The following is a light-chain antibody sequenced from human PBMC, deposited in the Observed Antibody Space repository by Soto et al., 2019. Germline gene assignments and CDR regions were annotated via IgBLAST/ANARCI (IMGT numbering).Light chain of an antibody. V-gene: IGLV4-69*01. CDR3: RTGGSGFGL. CDR2: LNPDGSH. J-gene: IGLJ3*02. CDR1: SGHSSDA. Sequence: QSVLTQSPSASASLGASVKLTCTLSSGHSSDAIAWHKQQPGRGPLYLMKLNPDGSHNKGDGISDRFSSSSSGAERYLTISSRRWEDAAAEYGRTGGSGFGLCGGGTTVNVL.